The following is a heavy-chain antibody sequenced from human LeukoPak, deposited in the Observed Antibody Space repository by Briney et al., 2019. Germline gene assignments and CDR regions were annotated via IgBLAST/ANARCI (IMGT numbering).Heavy chain of an antibody. CDR1: GYTFTDYY. J-gene: IGHJ4*02. V-gene: IGHV1-2*02. CDR3: ARADHGARSIGYYTLDY. CDR2: INPNSGGT. Sequence: AASVTVSCKASGYTFTDYYMHWVRQAPGQGLEWMGWINPNSGGTNSAQKFQGRVTMTRDTSISTAYMELSRLRSDDTAVYYRARADHGARSIGYYTLDYWGQGTLVTVSS. D-gene: IGHD2-2*02.